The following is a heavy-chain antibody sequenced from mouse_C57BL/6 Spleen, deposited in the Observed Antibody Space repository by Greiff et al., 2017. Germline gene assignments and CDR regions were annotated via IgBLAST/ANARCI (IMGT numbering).Heavy chain of an antibody. CDR3: ARVVITTVVAKNYFDY. V-gene: IGHV1-80*01. CDR1: GYAFSSYW. CDR2: IYPGDGDT. J-gene: IGHJ2*01. Sequence: QVQLQQSGAELVKPGASVKLSCKASGYAFSSYWMNWVKQRPGQGLEWIGQIYPGDGDTNYNGKFKGKATLTADKYSSTAYLQLSSLTSEDSAVYFCARVVITTVVAKNYFDYWGQGTTLTVSS. D-gene: IGHD1-1*01.